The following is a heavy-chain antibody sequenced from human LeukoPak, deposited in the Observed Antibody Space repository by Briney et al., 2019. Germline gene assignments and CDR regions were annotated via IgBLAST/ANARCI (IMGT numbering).Heavy chain of an antibody. Sequence: GGPLRFSVAALGLTFSSYAMHGFRKAPGKGLEGVAVISYDGSNKYYADSVKGRFTISRDNSKNTLYLQMNSLRAEDTAVYYCASCYYYDSSGYYYGIDYWGQGTLVTVSS. J-gene: IGHJ4*02. CDR1: GLTFSSYA. CDR3: ASCYYYDSSGYYYGIDY. CDR2: ISYDGSNK. D-gene: IGHD3-22*01. V-gene: IGHV3-30-3*01.